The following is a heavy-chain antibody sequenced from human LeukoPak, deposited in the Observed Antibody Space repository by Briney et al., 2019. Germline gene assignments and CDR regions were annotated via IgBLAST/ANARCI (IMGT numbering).Heavy chain of an antibody. Sequence: GGSLRPSCAASGFTFSSYSMTWVRQAPGKGLEWVSSISSSSSYIYYADSVKGRFTISRDNAKNSLYLQMNSLRAEDTAVYYCARDTGYSSSHDWFDPWGQGTLVTVSS. CDR3: ARDTGYSSSHDWFDP. CDR2: ISSSSSYI. D-gene: IGHD6-13*01. CDR1: GFTFSSYS. V-gene: IGHV3-21*01. J-gene: IGHJ5*02.